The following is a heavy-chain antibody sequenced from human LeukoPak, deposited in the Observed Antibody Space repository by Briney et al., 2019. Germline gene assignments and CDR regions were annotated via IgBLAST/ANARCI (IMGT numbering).Heavy chain of an antibody. J-gene: IGHJ4*02. CDR1: GFTFSSYA. V-gene: IGHV3-30-3*01. CDR3: ARDHRGVRDYFDY. D-gene: IGHD3-10*01. CDR2: ISYDGSNK. Sequence: PGGSLRLSCAASGFTFSSYAMHWVRQAPGKGLEWVAVISYDGSNKYYADSVKSRFTISRDNSKNTLYLQMNSLRAEDTAVYYCARDHRGVRDYFDYWGQGTLVTVSS.